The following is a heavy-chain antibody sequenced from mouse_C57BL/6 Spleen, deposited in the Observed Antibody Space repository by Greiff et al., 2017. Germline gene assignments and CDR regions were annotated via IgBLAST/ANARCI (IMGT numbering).Heavy chain of an antibody. V-gene: IGHV5-6*01. CDR3: ARRGEGVFDY. CDR2: ISSGGSYT. Sequence: EVQLVESGADLVKPGGSLTLSCAASGFTFTSYGMSWVRQTPDKRLEWVGTISSGGSYTYYPDSMEGRFTISRDNTKNTLYQQISSLTSEDTAIYGCARRGEGVFDYWGQGTTLTVSS. J-gene: IGHJ2*01. CDR1: GFTFTSYG.